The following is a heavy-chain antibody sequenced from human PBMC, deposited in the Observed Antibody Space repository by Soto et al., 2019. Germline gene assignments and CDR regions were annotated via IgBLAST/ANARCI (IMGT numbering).Heavy chain of an antibody. CDR2: MYGEGIGT. J-gene: IGHJ4*02. D-gene: IGHD5-12*01. CDR1: GFTFSTYT. V-gene: IGHV3-23*01. Sequence: EVQLLESGGGLVQPGGSLRLSCAASGFTFSTYTMNWVRQAPGKGLEWVSGMYGEGIGTHYADSVKGRLTISRDNSKNPLYMQMNSLRAEDTAVYYCAKDARPDGFWDFDYWGQGTLVTVSS. CDR3: AKDARPDGFWDFDY.